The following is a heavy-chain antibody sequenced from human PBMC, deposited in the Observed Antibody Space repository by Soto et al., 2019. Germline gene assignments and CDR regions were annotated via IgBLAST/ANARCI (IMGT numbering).Heavy chain of an antibody. Sequence: PGESLKISCKGSGYSFTSYWIGWVRQMPGKGLEWMGIIYPGDSDTRYSPSFQGQVTISADKSISTAYLQWSSLKASDTAMYYCARWRYPVIQYLYPYYYYGMDVWGQGTTVTVSS. CDR3: ARWRYPVIQYLYPYYYYGMDV. D-gene: IGHD3-16*02. CDR2: IYPGDSDT. J-gene: IGHJ6*02. V-gene: IGHV5-51*01. CDR1: GYSFTSYW.